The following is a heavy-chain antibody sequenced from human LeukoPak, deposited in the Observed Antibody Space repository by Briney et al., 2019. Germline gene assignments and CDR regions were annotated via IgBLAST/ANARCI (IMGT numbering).Heavy chain of an antibody. J-gene: IGHJ6*04. CDR1: GGSFSGYY. V-gene: IGHV4-34*01. CDR3: ASLPRPNCSSTSCYELDV. D-gene: IGHD2-2*01. Sequence: PSETLSLTCAVYGGSFSGYYWSWIRQPSGKGLEWIGEINHSGSTNYNPPLKSRVTISVDTSKNQFFLKLSSVTAADTAVYYCASLPRPNCSSTSCYELDVWGKGTTVTVSS. CDR2: INHSGST.